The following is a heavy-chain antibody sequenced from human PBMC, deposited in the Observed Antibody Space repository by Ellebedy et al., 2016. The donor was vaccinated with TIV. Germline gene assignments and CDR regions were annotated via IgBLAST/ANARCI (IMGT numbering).Heavy chain of an antibody. D-gene: IGHD6-13*01. V-gene: IGHV3-23*01. CDR2: ISVSGDRT. Sequence: GESLKISXAASGFTFSSYTMRWVRQAPGKGLEWVSDISVSGDRTYYGDSVKGRFTISRDDSKNTLYLQMNSLRAEDTAVYYCAKRLTAAGSGQYYYGMDVWGQGTTVTVSS. CDR1: GFTFSSYT. CDR3: AKRLTAAGSGQYYYGMDV. J-gene: IGHJ6*02.